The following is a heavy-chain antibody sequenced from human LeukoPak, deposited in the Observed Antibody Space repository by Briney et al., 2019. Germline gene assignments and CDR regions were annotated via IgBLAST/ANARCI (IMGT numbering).Heavy chain of an antibody. D-gene: IGHD3-3*01. CDR2: IYTSGST. J-gene: IGHJ6*02. V-gene: IGHV4-4*07. CDR3: ARDNALDFGVVTRLLLPDYYYYGMDV. Sequence: PSETLSLTCTVSGGSISSYYWSWIRQPAGKGLEWIGRIYTSGSTNYNPSLKSRVTMSVDTSKNQFSLKLSSVTAADTAVYYCARDNALDFGVVTRLLLPDYYYYGMDVWGQGTTVTVSS. CDR1: GGSISSYY.